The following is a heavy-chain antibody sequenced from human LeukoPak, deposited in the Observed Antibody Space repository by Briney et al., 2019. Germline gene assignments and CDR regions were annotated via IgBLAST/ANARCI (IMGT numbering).Heavy chain of an antibody. CDR2: IYYSGST. J-gene: IGHJ4*02. V-gene: IGHV4-39*01. Sequence: SETLSLTCTVSGGSISSSSYYWGWLRQPPGKGLEWIGSIYYSGSTYYNPSLKSRVTISVDTSKNQFSLKPSSVTAADTAVYYCARCSSSSGVVPFDYWGQGTLVTVSS. CDR3: ARCSSSSGVVPFDY. D-gene: IGHD6-6*01. CDR1: GGSISSSSYY.